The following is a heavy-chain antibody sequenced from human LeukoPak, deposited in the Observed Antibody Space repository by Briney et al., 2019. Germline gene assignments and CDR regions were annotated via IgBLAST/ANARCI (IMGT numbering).Heavy chain of an antibody. CDR1: GFPFNDFY. Sequence: GGSLRLSCAASGFPFNDFYMSWIRQAPGKGLEWVSYISSSGNTMFYADSVKGRFTISRDSAKRSLYLQMNSLRAEDTAVYYCARVLDWQQLVPSYWGQGSLVTVSS. CDR3: ARVLDWQQLVPSY. J-gene: IGHJ4*02. V-gene: IGHV3-11*01. CDR2: ISSSGNTM. D-gene: IGHD6-13*01.